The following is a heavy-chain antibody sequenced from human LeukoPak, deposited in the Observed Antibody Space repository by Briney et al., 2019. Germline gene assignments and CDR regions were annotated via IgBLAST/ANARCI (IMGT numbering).Heavy chain of an antibody. Sequence: PGGSLRLSCVVSGFTFSNYRMSWVRQAPGKGLEGVANINQDGSEKYYVDSVKGRFTISRDNAKKSLYLQMNSLRAEDTAVYYCARQAIRGYHFHDAFDIWGQGTMVTVSS. V-gene: IGHV3-7*01. CDR2: INQDGSEK. CDR3: ARQAIRGYHFHDAFDI. D-gene: IGHD5-12*01. CDR1: GFTFSNYR. J-gene: IGHJ3*02.